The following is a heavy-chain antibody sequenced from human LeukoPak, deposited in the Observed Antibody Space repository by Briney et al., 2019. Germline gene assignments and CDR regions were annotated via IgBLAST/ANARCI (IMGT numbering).Heavy chain of an antibody. Sequence: GGSLRLSCAASGFTFSSYAMGWVRQAPGKGLEWVSAISGSGGSTYYADSVKGRFTISRDNSKNTLYLQMNSLRAEDTAVYYCAKFLPTHIVVANYYFDYWGQGTLVTVSS. CDR2: ISGSGGST. CDR3: AKFLPTHIVVANYYFDY. D-gene: IGHD2-21*01. J-gene: IGHJ4*02. CDR1: GFTFSSYA. V-gene: IGHV3-23*01.